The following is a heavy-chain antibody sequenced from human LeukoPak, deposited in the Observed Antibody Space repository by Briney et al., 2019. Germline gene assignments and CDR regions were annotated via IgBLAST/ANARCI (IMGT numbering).Heavy chain of an antibody. D-gene: IGHD4-17*01. Sequence: QTGGSLRPSCVPSGLTFSSSAMGWVRQAPGKGLEWVSSISVSGGSTYYADSVKGRFTTSRDNSKNTLYLQMNSLRVEDTAVYYCAKAPTTVGGEAYWGQGTLVTVAS. J-gene: IGHJ4*02. CDR3: AKAPTTVGGEAY. V-gene: IGHV3-23*01. CDR2: ISVSGGST. CDR1: GLTFSSSA.